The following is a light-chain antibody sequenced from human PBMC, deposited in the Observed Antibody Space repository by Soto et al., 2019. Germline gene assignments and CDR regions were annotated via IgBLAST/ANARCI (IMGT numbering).Light chain of an antibody. CDR3: SSYTTSSFYV. CDR2: DAS. Sequence: ALTQPASVSGSPGQSITISCIGTSSDIGGYNYVSWYQQHPGNAPKLMVFDASDRPSGVSNRFSGSKSGNTASLTISGLQAEDEADYYCSSYTTSSFYVFGTGTKVTVL. J-gene: IGLJ1*01. V-gene: IGLV2-14*03. CDR1: SSDIGGYNY.